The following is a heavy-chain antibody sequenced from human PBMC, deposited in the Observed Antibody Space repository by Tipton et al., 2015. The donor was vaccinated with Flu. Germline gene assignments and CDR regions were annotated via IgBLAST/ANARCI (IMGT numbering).Heavy chain of an antibody. D-gene: IGHD3-22*01. CDR3: ARETRYYYDSSGYYLPYFDY. CDR1: GFTFSDYY. Sequence: SLRLSCAASGFTFSDYYMSWIRQLPGKGLEWVSHISSSGTTINYADSVKGRFTISRDNAKNSLYLQMNSLRAEDTAVYYCARETRYYYDSSGYYLPYFDYWGQGTLVTVSS. CDR2: ISSSGTTI. V-gene: IGHV3-11*04. J-gene: IGHJ4*02.